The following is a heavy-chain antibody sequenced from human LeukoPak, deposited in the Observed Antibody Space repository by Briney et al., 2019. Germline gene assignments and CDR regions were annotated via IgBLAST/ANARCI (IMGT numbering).Heavy chain of an antibody. CDR3: ARGLEQQLAYGMDV. D-gene: IGHD6-13*01. Sequence: KASETLSLTCTVSGGSISSYYWSWIRQPPGKGLEGIGYIYYSGSTNYNPSLKSRVTISVDTSKNQFSLKLSSVTAADTAVYYCARGLEQQLAYGMDVWGQGTTVTVSS. V-gene: IGHV4-59*01. J-gene: IGHJ6*02. CDR2: IYYSGST. CDR1: GGSISSYY.